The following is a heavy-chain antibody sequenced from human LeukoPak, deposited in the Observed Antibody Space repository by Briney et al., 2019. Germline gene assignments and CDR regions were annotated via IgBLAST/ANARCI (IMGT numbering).Heavy chain of an antibody. D-gene: IGHD2-8*01. CDR3: ARGRRSFRRGHGVFGPVPYYYYGMDV. CDR2: INHSGST. J-gene: IGHJ6*02. Sequence: SETLSLTCAVYGGSFSGYYWSWIRQPPGKGLEWIGEINHSGSTNYNPSLKSRVTISVDTSKNQFSLKLSSVTAADTAVYYCARGRRSFRRGHGVFGPVPYYYYGMDVWGQGTTVTVSS. CDR1: GGSFSGYY. V-gene: IGHV4-34*01.